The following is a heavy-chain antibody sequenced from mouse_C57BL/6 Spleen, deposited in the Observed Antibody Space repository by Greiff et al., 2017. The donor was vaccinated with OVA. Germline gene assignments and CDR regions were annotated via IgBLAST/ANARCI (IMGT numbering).Heavy chain of an antibody. CDR2: INPSSGYT. CDR3: ARGGNYDAMDY. Sequence: VQLQQSGAELARPGASVTMSCKASGYTFTSYTMHWVKQRPGQGLEWIGYINPSSGYTKYNQKFKDKATLTADKSSSTAYMQLSSLTSEDSAVYYCARGGNYDAMDYWGQGTSVTVSS. CDR1: GYTFTSYT. V-gene: IGHV1-4*01. D-gene: IGHD2-1*01. J-gene: IGHJ4*01.